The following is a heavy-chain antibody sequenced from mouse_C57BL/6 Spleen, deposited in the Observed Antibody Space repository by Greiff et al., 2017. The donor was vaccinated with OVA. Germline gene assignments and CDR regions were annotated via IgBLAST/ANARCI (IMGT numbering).Heavy chain of an antibody. CDR3: ARSDPWGYYCDY. J-gene: IGHJ2*01. Sequence: QVQLQQPGAELVRPGTSVKLSCKASGYTFTSYWMHWVKQRPGQGLEWIGVIDPSDSYTNYNQKFKGKATMTVDTSSSTAYMQLSSLTSEDSAVYYCARSDPWGYYCDYWGQGTTLTVSS. CDR1: GYTFTSYW. V-gene: IGHV1-59*01. CDR2: IDPSDSYT.